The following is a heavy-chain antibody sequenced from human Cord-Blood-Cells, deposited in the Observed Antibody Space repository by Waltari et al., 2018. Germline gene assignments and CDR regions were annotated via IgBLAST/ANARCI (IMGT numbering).Heavy chain of an antibody. Sequence: EVQLVESGGGLVQPGGSLRLSCAASGFTFSSYWMHWVRQAPGKGLVWVSRINRDGSSTSYADSVKGLFTISRDNAKNTLYLQMNSLRAEDTAVYYCASGEYSSSSGSDYWGQGTLVTVSS. CDR1: GFTFSSYW. V-gene: IGHV3-74*01. J-gene: IGHJ4*02. D-gene: IGHD6-6*01. CDR3: ASGEYSSSSGSDY. CDR2: INRDGSST.